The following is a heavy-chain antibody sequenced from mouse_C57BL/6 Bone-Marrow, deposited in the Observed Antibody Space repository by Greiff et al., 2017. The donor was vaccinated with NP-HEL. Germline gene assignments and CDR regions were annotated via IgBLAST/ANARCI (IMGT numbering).Heavy chain of an antibody. D-gene: IGHD2-4*01. J-gene: IGHJ4*01. V-gene: IGHV1-26*01. CDR2: INPNNGGT. CDR3: ARRGIYYDYDVGGYYAMDY. Sequence: EVKLMESGPELVKPGASVKISCKASGYTFTDYYMNWVKQSHGKSLEWIGDINPNNGGTSYNQKFKGKATLTVDKSSSTAYMELRSLTSEDSAVYYCARRGIYYDYDVGGYYAMDYWGQGTSVTVSS. CDR1: GYTFTDYY.